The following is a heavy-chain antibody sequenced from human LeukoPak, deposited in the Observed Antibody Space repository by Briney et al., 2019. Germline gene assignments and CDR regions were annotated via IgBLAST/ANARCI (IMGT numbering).Heavy chain of an antibody. CDR2: ISGSGGST. Sequence: GGSLRLSCAASGFIFSSYAMSWVRQAPGKGLEWVSAISGSGGSTYYADSVKGRFTISRDNSKNTLYLQMNSLRAEDTAVYYCAKEGAHLHYYGSGSYPYYFDYWGQGTLVTVSS. J-gene: IGHJ4*02. CDR1: GFIFSSYA. V-gene: IGHV3-23*01. D-gene: IGHD3-10*01. CDR3: AKEGAHLHYYGSGSYPYYFDY.